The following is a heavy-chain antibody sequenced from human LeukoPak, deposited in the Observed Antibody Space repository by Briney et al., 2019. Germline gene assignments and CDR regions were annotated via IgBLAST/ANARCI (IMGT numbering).Heavy chain of an antibody. CDR1: GGSITSYF. V-gene: IGHV4-4*07. CDR2: IYTSGST. J-gene: IGHJ5*02. Sequence: SETLSLTCTVSGGSITSYFWSWIRQPAGKGLEWIGRIYTSGSTNYNPSLKSRVTMSVDKSKNQFSLHLTSVTAADTAFYYCARSYCAIDTCSPYNWFDPWGRGILVTVSS. CDR3: ARSYCAIDTCSPYNWFDP. D-gene: IGHD2-8*01.